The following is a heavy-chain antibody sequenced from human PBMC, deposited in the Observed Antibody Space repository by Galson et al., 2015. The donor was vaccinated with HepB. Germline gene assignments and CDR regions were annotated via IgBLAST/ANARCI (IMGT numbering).Heavy chain of an antibody. Sequence: SLRLSCAASGFSFSKYFMIWVRQAPGKGLEWVSSIKTDSSNMYYEDSVKGRFTVSRDNAKNSLHLQMNSLRAEDTAVYYCARAPYYYAMDVWGQGTTVTVSS. CDR3: ARAPYYYAMDV. CDR2: IKTDSSNM. J-gene: IGHJ6*02. CDR1: GFSFSKYF. V-gene: IGHV3-21*01.